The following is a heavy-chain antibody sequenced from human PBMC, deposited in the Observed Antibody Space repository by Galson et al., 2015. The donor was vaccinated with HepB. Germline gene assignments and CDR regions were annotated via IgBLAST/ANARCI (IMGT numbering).Heavy chain of an antibody. CDR2: ISGSGGST. CDR1: GFTFSSYA. CDR3: ARGSSSSWYSGLGS. J-gene: IGHJ5*02. Sequence: SLRLSCAASGFTFSSYAMSWVRQAPGKGLEWVSAISGSGGSTYYADSVKGRFTISRDNYKNTLDLQMNSLRAEDTAVYYCARGSSSSWYSGLGSWGQGTLVTVSS. D-gene: IGHD6-13*01. V-gene: IGHV3-23*01.